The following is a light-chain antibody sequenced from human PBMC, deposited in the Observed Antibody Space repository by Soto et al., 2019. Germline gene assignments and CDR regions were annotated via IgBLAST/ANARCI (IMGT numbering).Light chain of an antibody. CDR2: EVS. V-gene: IGLV2-14*01. Sequence: QSALTQPASVSGSLGQSITISCTGTSSDVGGYIYVSWYQQYPGKAPKLMIYEVSNRPSGVSNRFSGSKSGNTASLTISGLQPEDEADYYCSSYTSNSTPVFGTGTKLTVL. CDR1: SSDVGGYIY. CDR3: SSYTSNSTPV. J-gene: IGLJ1*01.